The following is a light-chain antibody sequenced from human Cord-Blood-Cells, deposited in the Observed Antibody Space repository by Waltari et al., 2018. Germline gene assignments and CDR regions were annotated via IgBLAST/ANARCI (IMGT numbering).Light chain of an antibody. J-gene: IGLJ1*01. V-gene: IGLV2-14*03. CDR1: SSDVGGYYY. CDR3: SSYTSSSTLV. CDR2: DIS. Sequence: QSALTQPASVSGSPGQTITIHCTGTSSDVGGYYYVYWYQQHPGKAPNLMIYDISNRPSGVSNRFSGSKSGNTASLTISGLQAEDEADYYCSSYTSSSTLVFGTGTKVTVL.